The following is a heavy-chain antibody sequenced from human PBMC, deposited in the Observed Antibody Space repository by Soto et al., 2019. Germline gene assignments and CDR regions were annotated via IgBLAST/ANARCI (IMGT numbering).Heavy chain of an antibody. CDR1: GGTFDNFI. CDR2: IVPMLGTP. J-gene: IGHJ6*01. CDR3: ARNETYRSSLSQYSGMDV. D-gene: IGHD3-16*01. V-gene: IGHV1-69*01. Sequence: QVQLVQSGAEVKEPGSSVRVSCKASGGTFDNFIMNWVRQTPGQGLEWMGGIVPMLGTPTYAEKFKGRVTISATGSTSTMYMEVTSLRSEDTAIYCYARNETYRSSLSQYSGMDVGGQGTTVTVSS.